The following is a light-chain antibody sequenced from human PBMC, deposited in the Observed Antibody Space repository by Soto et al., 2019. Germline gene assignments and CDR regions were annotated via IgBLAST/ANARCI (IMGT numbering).Light chain of an antibody. V-gene: IGKV1-27*01. CDR3: QKYNTAPFT. J-gene: IGKJ3*01. Sequence: DIQMTQSPSSLSASVGDRVTITCRASGTISVYLAWYRHKPGKVPERLIYASSILQSGVTSRFSGSRDGTEFTLTISSLQPEDVATYYCQKYNTAPFTFGPGTKVELK. CDR1: GTISVY. CDR2: ASS.